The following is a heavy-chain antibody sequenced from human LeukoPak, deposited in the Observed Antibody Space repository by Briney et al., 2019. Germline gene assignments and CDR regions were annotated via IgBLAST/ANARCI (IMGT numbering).Heavy chain of an antibody. Sequence: GGSLRLSCAASGFTFSSYAMHKVRQAPGKGLEWVAVISYDGSNKYYADSVKGRFTISRDNSKNTLYLQMNSLRAEDTALYYCAKETQYSSSPSSYFDYWGQGTLVTVSS. CDR1: GFTFSSYA. D-gene: IGHD6-6*01. CDR3: AKETQYSSSPSSYFDY. J-gene: IGHJ4*02. CDR2: ISYDGSNK. V-gene: IGHV3-30-3*01.